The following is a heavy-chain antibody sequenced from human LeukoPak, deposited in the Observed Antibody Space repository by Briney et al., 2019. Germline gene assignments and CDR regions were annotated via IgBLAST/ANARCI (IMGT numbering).Heavy chain of an antibody. D-gene: IGHD1-26*01. CDR3: ARRRLSGSYYYYGMDA. J-gene: IGHJ6*02. Sequence: ASVKVSCKASGYTFTSYDINWVRQATGQGLEWMGWMNPNSGNTGYAQKFQGRVTMTRNTSISTAYMELSSLRSEDTAVYYCARRRLSGSYYYYGMDAWGQGTTVTVSS. CDR1: GYTFTSYD. CDR2: MNPNSGNT. V-gene: IGHV1-8*01.